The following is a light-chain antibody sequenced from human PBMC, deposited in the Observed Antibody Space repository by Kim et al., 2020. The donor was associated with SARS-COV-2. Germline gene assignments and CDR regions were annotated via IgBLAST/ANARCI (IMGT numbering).Light chain of an antibody. V-gene: IGKV3-11*01. J-gene: IGKJ4*01. CDR3: QQRTVWPPVHT. CDR1: QSLTSS. Sequence: EIVLTQSPATLCLSPGERATLSCRASQSLTSSLAWYQQKPGQAPRLLIYDTSNRATDIPARFSGSGSGTDFTLTISSLEPEDSAVYYCQQRTVWPPVHTFGGGTKVDIK. CDR2: DTS.